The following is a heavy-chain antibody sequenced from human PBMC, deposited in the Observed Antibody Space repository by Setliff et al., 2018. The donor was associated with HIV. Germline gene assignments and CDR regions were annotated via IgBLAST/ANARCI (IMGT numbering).Heavy chain of an antibody. V-gene: IGHV4-39*07. CDR3: ARGEFYCGTDCYWSSFDY. J-gene: IGHJ4*02. CDR1: AGSIRSSTYY. D-gene: IGHD2-21*02. Sequence: LSLTCTVSAGSIRSSTYYWAWIRQPPGKGLEWIGTIYYSGSTYYNPSLKSRATISVDTSKNHFSLRLSSVTAADTAVYYCARGEFYCGTDCYWSSFDYWGQGILVTVSS. CDR2: IYYSGST.